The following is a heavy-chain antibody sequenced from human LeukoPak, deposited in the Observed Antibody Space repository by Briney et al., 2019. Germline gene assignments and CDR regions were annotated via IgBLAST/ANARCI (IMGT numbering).Heavy chain of an antibody. Sequence: SETLSLTCTVSGXSISSSSYYWGLIRQPPGKGLEWIGSIYYRGSTYYNPSLKSRVTISVDTSKNQFSLKLSSVTAADTAVYYCARPATSGNYFYWGQGTLVTVSS. CDR1: GXSISSSSYY. CDR2: IYYRGST. D-gene: IGHD3-10*01. J-gene: IGHJ4*02. CDR3: ARPATSGNYFY. V-gene: IGHV4-39*01.